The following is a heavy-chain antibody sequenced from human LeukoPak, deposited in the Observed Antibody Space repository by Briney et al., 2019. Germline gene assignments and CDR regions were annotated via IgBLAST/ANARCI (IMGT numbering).Heavy chain of an antibody. CDR1: GYSFTNYW. V-gene: IGHV5-51*01. CDR3: ATGRYCSGGTCYSSLDF. J-gene: IGHJ4*02. CDR2: IYPADSNT. Sequence: GESLKISCKGSGYSFTNYWIGWVRQMPGKGLEWMGIIYPADSNTRYSPSFQGQVTISVGKSISTAYLQWSSLKASDTAVYYCATGRYCSGGTCYSSLDFWGQGTLVTVSS. D-gene: IGHD2-15*01.